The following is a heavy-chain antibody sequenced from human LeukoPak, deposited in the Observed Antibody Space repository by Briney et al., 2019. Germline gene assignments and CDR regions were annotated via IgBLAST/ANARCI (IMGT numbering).Heavy chain of an antibody. CDR2: IKQDGSEK. CDR3: ASFIGRYAFDI. Sequence: NPGGSLRLSCAASGFTFSSYWMSCVRQAPRKGLEWVANIKQDGSEKYYVDSVKGRFTISRDTAKTSLYLQMNRMRAEDTAVYYCASFIGRYAFDIWGQGTMVTVSS. V-gene: IGHV3-7*01. D-gene: IGHD1-26*01. J-gene: IGHJ3*02. CDR1: GFTFSSYW.